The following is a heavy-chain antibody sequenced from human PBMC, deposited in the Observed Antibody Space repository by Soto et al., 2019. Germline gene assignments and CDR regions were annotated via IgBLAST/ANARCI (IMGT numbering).Heavy chain of an antibody. J-gene: IGHJ6*02. D-gene: IGHD3-10*01. Sequence: ASVKVSCKASGYTFTSYYMHWVRQAPGQGLEWMGIINPSGGSTSYAQKFQGRVTISVDTSKNQFSLKLSSVTAADTAVYYCARPLSEEAQSYYYGSGSYYWDYGMDVWGQGTTVTVSS. V-gene: IGHV1-46*01. CDR1: GYTFTSYY. CDR2: INPSGGST. CDR3: ARPLSEEAQSYYYGSGSYYWDYGMDV.